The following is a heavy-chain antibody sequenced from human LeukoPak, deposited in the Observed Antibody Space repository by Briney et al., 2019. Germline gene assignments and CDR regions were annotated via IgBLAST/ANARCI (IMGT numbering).Heavy chain of an antibody. CDR1: GGSISSYY. CDR2: IYYSGST. J-gene: IGHJ4*02. Sequence: PSETLSLTCTVSGGSISSYYWSWIRQPPGKGLEWIGYIYYSGSTNYNPSLKSRVTISVDTSKNQFSLKLSSVTAADTAVYYCARALNPLTGTYYFDYWGQGTLVTVSS. D-gene: IGHD4/OR15-4a*01. CDR3: ARALNPLTGTYYFDY. V-gene: IGHV4-59*12.